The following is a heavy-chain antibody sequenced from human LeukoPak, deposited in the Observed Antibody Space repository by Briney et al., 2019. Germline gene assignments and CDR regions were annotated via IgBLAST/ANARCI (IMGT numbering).Heavy chain of an antibody. D-gene: IGHD6-19*01. CDR2: ISYDGSNK. CDR3: ARGGGGGWYSSLLTY. Sequence: GGSLRLSCAASGFTFSSYAMHWARQAPGKGLEWVAVISYDGSNKYYADSVKGRFTISRDNSKNTLYLQMNSLRAEDTAVYYCARGGGGGWYSSLLTYWGQGTLVTVSS. V-gene: IGHV3-30*04. J-gene: IGHJ4*02. CDR1: GFTFSSYA.